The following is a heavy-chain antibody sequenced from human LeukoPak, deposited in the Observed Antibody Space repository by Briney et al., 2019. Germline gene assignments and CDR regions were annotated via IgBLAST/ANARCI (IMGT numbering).Heavy chain of an antibody. D-gene: IGHD2-21*02. CDR2: ISSSGSTI. CDR3: AREKYCGGDCYSSLDY. CDR1: GFTFSSYE. Sequence: GGSLRLSCAASGFTFSSYEMNWVRQAPGKGLEWVSYISSSGSTIYYADSVKGRVTISRDNAKNSLYLQMNSLRAEDTAVYYCAREKYCGGDCYSSLDYWGQGTLVTVSS. V-gene: IGHV3-48*03. J-gene: IGHJ4*02.